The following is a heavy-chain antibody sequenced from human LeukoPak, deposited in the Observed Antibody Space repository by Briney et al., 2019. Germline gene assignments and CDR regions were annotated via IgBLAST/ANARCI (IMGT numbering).Heavy chain of an antibody. CDR2: INHSGST. D-gene: IGHD5-12*01. Sequence: PSETLSLTCAVYGGSFSGYYWSWIRQPPGKGLEWIGEINHSGSTNYNPSLKSQVTISVDTSKNQFSLKLSSVTAADTAVYYCARGLVLRGAFDIWGQGTMVTVSS. CDR1: GGSFSGYY. V-gene: IGHV4-34*01. CDR3: ARGLVLRGAFDI. J-gene: IGHJ3*02.